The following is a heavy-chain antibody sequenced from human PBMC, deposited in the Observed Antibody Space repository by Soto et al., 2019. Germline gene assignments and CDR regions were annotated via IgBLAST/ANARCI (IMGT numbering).Heavy chain of an antibody. CDR1: GGSISSSNW. J-gene: IGHJ6*02. V-gene: IGHV4-4*02. Sequence: QVQLQESGPGLVKPSGTLSLTCAVSGGSISSSNWWSWVRQPPGKGLEWIGEIYHSGSTNYNPSLKRRDTISVDKSKNQFSLKLSSVTAADTAVYYCARDRPGDYYGSGSPPPEFYYYYGMDVWGQGTTVTVSS. D-gene: IGHD3-10*01. CDR2: IYHSGST. CDR3: ARDRPGDYYGSGSPPPEFYYYYGMDV.